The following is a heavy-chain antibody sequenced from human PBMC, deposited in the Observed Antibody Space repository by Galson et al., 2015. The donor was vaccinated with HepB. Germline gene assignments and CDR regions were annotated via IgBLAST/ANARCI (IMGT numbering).Heavy chain of an antibody. CDR1: GYTFTNYN. CDR3: ASDEQQLAHGGYYYYYYGMDV. J-gene: IGHJ6*02. D-gene: IGHD6-13*01. CDR2: INPNSGGT. V-gene: IGHV1-2*02. Sequence: SVKVSCKASGYTFTNYNINWVRQAPGQGLEWMGWINPNSGGTNYAQKFQGRVTMTRDTSISTAYMELSRLRSDDTAVYYCASDEQQLAHGGYYYYYYGMDVWGQGTTVTVSS.